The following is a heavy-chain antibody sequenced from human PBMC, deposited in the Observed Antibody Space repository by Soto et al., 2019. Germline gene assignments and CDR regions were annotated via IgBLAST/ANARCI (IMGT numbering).Heavy chain of an antibody. D-gene: IGHD6-6*01. Sequence: GASVKVSCKASGYTFSNYGITWVRQAPGQGLGWMGWISGYDGNTNYPQSLQGRVAMTTDPSTRTAYMELRSLRSDDTAVYYCARKSSSSSWFDPWGQGTLVTVSS. V-gene: IGHV1-18*01. J-gene: IGHJ5*02. CDR1: GYTFSNYG. CDR3: ARKSSSSSWFDP. CDR2: ISGYDGNT.